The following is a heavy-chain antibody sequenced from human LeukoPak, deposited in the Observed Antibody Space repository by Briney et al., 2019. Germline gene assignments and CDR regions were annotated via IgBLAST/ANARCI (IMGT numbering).Heavy chain of an antibody. CDR2: IYYSGTS. CDR1: GGSISSGDYY. V-gene: IGHV4-30-4*01. D-gene: IGHD3-3*01. Sequence: PSETLSLTCTVSGGSISSGDYYWSWIRQPPGKGLEWIGYIYYSGTSYYNPSLKSRVTISVDTSKNQFSLKLSSVTAADTAVYYCARGDFWSGYYYWGQGTLVTVSS. CDR3: ARGDFWSGYYY. J-gene: IGHJ4*02.